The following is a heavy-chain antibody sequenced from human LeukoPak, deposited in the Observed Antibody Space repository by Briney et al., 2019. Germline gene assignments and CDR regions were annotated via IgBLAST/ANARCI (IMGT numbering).Heavy chain of an antibody. CDR1: GGTFSRNV. V-gene: IGHV1-18*01. Sequence: GASVKVSCKASGGTFSRNVFRWVRQAPGQGLEWVGWVSSYNGNTNYAQKLQGRVTMTTDTSTSTAYMELRSLRSDDTAVYYCARDLMAVAGNFDYWGQGTLVTVSS. CDR2: VSSYNGNT. J-gene: IGHJ4*02. D-gene: IGHD6-19*01. CDR3: ARDLMAVAGNFDY.